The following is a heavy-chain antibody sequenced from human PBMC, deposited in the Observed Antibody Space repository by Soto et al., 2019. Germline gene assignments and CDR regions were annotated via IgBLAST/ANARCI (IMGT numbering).Heavy chain of an antibody. D-gene: IGHD6-19*01. CDR2: IYYSGST. J-gene: IGHJ4*02. CDR3: ARETGSGWYYLDY. V-gene: IGHV4-38-2*02. CDR1: DYSISSGYY. Sequence: PSETLSLTCGVSDYSISSGYYWGWIRQPPGKGLEWIGNIYYSGSTYYNPSLKSRVTISVDTSKNQLSLKLSSVTAADTAVYYCARETGSGWYYLDYWGQGTLVTVSS.